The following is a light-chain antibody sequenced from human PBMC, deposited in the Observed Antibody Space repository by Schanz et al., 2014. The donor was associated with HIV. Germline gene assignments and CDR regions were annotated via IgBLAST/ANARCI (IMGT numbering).Light chain of an antibody. V-gene: IGLV8-61*01. J-gene: IGLJ3*02. CDR3: VLYMGSGISV. CDR1: SGSASPRYY. Sequence: QTVVTQEPSFSVSPGGTVTLTCGLSSGSASPRYYPSWCQHTPGQAPRTLIYSTNTRSSGVPDRFSGSILGNKAALTITGAQADDESDYYCVLYMGSGISVFGGGTKLTVL. CDR2: STN.